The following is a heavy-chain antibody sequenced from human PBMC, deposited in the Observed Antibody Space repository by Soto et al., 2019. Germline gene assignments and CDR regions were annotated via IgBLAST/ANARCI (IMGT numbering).Heavy chain of an antibody. D-gene: IGHD6-13*01. V-gene: IGHV1-2*02. CDR1: GGTFSSYA. CDR2: INPNSGGT. J-gene: IGHJ4*02. Sequence: EASVKVSCKASGGTFSSYAISWVRQAPGQGLEWMGWINPNSGGTKYAPKFQGGVTMTRDTSKNQFSLKLSSVTAADTAVYYCASGYSSSWGYFDYWGQGTLVTVSS. CDR3: ASGYSSSWGYFDY.